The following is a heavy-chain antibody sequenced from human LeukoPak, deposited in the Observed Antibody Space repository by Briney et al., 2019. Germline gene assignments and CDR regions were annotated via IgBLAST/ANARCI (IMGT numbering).Heavy chain of an antibody. J-gene: IGHJ6*02. CDR3: ARDGVVRPPDCSSTSCPYNYYYGMDV. CDR2: ITPILGIA. Sequence: AASVKVSCKASGGTFSSYTISWVRQAPGQGLEWMGRITPILGIANYAQKFQGRVTITADKSTSTAYMELSSLRSEDTAVYYCARDGVVRPPDCSSTSCPYNYYYGMDVWGQGTTVTVSS. CDR1: GGTFSSYT. D-gene: IGHD2-2*01. V-gene: IGHV1-69*02.